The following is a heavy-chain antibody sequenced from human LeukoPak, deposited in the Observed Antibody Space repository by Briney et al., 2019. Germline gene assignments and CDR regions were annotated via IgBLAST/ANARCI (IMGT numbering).Heavy chain of an antibody. CDR3: ARHQVTGTDFEY. V-gene: IGHV4-61*09. CDR2: VYTGGNT. J-gene: IGHJ4*02. Sequence: SETLSLTCTVSGGSISSGRYYWTWIRQSAGKGLEWIGHVYTGGNTNYNSSLKSRVTISMDASKNQFSLMLSSLTAADTAVYYCARHQVTGTDFEYWGQGTLVTVSS. D-gene: IGHD6-19*01. CDR1: GGSISSGRYY.